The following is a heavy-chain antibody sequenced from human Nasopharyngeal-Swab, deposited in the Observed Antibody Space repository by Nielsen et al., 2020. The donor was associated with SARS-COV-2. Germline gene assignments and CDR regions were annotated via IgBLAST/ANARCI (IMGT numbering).Heavy chain of an antibody. CDR3: ARVYCSSTSCFYGMDV. CDR2: MNPNSGNT. CDR1: GYTFTSYD. D-gene: IGHD2-2*01. V-gene: IGHV1-8*03. Sequence: ASVKVSCKASGYTFTSYDINWVRQATGQGLEWMGWMNPNSGNTGYAQKFQGRVIITRNTSISTAYMELSSLRSEDTAVYYCARVYCSSTSCFYGMDVWGQGTTVTVSS. J-gene: IGHJ6*02.